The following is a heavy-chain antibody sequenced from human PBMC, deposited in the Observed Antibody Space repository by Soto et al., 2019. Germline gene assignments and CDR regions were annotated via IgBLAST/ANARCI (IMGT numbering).Heavy chain of an antibody. CDR2: IYFIGTA. CDR3: ARDSEPRYFNNWFDP. J-gene: IGHJ5*02. CDR1: GGSISNYY. V-gene: IGHV4-4*07. Sequence: SETLSLTCTVSGGSISNYYWIWIRQSAGKGLEWIGRIYFIGTANYNPSLKGRVTMSVDTSKNEISLNLNSVTAADTAIYYCARDSEPRYFNNWFDPWGQGTQVTVSS. D-gene: IGHD3-10*01.